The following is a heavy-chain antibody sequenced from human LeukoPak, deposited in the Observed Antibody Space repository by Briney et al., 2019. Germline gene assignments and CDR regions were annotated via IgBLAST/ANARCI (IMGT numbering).Heavy chain of an antibody. CDR3: ARGLNWKYGWFDP. D-gene: IGHD1-7*01. V-gene: IGHV3-21*01. CDR2: IISIISYI. Sequence: PGGSRRLSCAVSGITLSSSSINWDRQAPGEGREWGSCIISIISYIYYADSGKGRFTISRYNAKTSLYLQMNSLSAEDTAVYYCARGLNWKYGWFDPWGQGTLVTVSS. CDR1: GITLSSSS. J-gene: IGHJ5*02.